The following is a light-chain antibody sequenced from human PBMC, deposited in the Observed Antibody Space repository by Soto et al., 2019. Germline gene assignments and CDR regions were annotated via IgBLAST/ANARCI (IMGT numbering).Light chain of an antibody. CDR2: RES. CDR1: QVIRTW. CDR3: QQYDDYPWT. Sequence: DIQMTQPPSTMSASVGDRVTLACRASQVIRTWVAWYQQKPGKAPKLLIYRESTLESGVSARFSGSRSGPDFTLTISSLQPDEFATYYCQQYDDYPWTVGQGTKVDIK. J-gene: IGKJ1*01. V-gene: IGKV1-5*03.